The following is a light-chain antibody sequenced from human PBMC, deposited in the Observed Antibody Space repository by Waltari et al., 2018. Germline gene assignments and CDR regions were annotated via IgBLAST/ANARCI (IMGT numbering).Light chain of an antibody. V-gene: IGLV4-69*01. CDR3: QTGGHGTWV. CDR1: SGHSSNV. Sequence: QLVVTQSPSASASLGASVKLTCTLSSGHSSNVIAWLQQQPEKGPRYLMKVNSDGSHSKGDEITDRFSGSSSGAERYLTLSNLQSEDEADYYCQTGGHGTWVFGGGTKLTVL. J-gene: IGLJ3*02. CDR2: VNSDGSH.